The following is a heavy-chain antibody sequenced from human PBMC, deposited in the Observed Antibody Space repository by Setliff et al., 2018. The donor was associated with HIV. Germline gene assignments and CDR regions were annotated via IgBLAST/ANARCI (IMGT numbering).Heavy chain of an antibody. Sequence: SETLSLTCTVSGYSISSGYYWGWIRQPPGKGLEWIGSIYHSGSTYYNPSLKSRVTTSVDTSKNQFSLRLSSVTAADTAVYYCVRVSCSSWYSIPRNYYYSMDVWGEGTTVTVSS. CDR2: IYHSGST. CDR3: VRVSCSSWYSIPRNYYYSMDV. CDR1: GYSISSGYY. V-gene: IGHV4-38-2*02. D-gene: IGHD6-13*01. J-gene: IGHJ6*03.